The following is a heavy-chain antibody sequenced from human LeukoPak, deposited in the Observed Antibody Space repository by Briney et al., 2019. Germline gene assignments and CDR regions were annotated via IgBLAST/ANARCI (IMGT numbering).Heavy chain of an antibody. J-gene: IGHJ4*02. V-gene: IGHV1-18*01. Sequence: GASVKVSRKASGYTFTSYGISWVRQAPGQGLEWMGWISAYNGNTNYAQKLQGRVTMTTDTSTSTAYMELRSLRSDDTAVYYCARVVPIVATIRDFDYWGQGTLVTVSS. CDR1: GYTFTSYG. CDR3: ARVVPIVATIRDFDY. D-gene: IGHD5-12*01. CDR2: ISAYNGNT.